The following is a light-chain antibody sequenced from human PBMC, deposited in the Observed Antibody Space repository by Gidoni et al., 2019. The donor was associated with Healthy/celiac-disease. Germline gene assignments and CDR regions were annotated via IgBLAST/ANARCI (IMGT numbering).Light chain of an antibody. CDR2: GAS. J-gene: IGKJ2*01. CDR1: QSVSSN. Sequence: EIVMTQSPATLSVSPGERATLSCRASQSVSSNFAGYQQKPGQAPRLLIYGASTRATGIPARFSGSGSGTEFTLTISSLQSEDFAVYYCQQYNNWPPRHTFGQGTKLEIK. CDR3: QQYNNWPPRHT. V-gene: IGKV3-15*01.